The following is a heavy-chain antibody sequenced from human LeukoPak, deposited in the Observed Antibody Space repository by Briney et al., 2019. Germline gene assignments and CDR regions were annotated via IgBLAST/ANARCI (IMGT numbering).Heavy chain of an antibody. J-gene: IGHJ4*02. CDR2: IYPGDSDT. Sequence: GESLKISCKGSGYSFTSYWKGRGRQMPGKGLEWLEIIYPGDSDTRYSPSFQGQVPISADKSISTAYLQWSSLKASDTAMYYCARLYGTSRGFDYWGQGTLVTVSS. CDR3: ARLYGTSRGFDY. CDR1: GYSFTSYW. D-gene: IGHD4-17*01. V-gene: IGHV5-51*01.